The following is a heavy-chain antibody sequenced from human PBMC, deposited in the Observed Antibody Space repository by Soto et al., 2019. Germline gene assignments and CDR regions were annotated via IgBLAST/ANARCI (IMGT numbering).Heavy chain of an antibody. Sequence: PGGSLRLSCAASGFTFSSYAMSWVRQAPGKGLEWVSAISGSGGSTYYADSVKGRFTISRDNSKNTLYLQMNSLRAEDTAVYYCAKVAPRMYYDFWSGYDPLGYFDYWGQGTLVTVSS. J-gene: IGHJ4*02. CDR1: GFTFSSYA. V-gene: IGHV3-23*01. D-gene: IGHD3-3*01. CDR2: ISGSGGST. CDR3: AKVAPRMYYDFWSGYDPLGYFDY.